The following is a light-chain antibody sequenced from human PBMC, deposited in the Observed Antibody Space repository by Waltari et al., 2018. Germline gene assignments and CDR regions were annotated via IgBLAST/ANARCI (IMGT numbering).Light chain of an antibody. Sequence: QSVLTQPPSASGTPGQRVTISCSGSSSNIGSNTVNWYQQRPGTAPKLLIYNNHQRPSGVPDRFSASKSGTSASLAISGLQSEDEANYFCAAWDDSLNGHWVFGGGTKLTVL. V-gene: IGLV1-44*01. CDR1: SSNIGSNT. CDR3: AAWDDSLNGHWV. J-gene: IGLJ3*02. CDR2: NNH.